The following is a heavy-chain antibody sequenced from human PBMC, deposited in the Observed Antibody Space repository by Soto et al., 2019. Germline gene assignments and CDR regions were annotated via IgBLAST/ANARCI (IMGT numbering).Heavy chain of an antibody. Sequence: GGSLRLSCAASGFTFSNYAMSWVRQAPGKGLEWVSAISGSGGSTYYADSVKGRFTISRDNSKNTLYLQMNSLRAEDTAVYYCAKHTDFWSGYLDYWGQGTLVTVSS. D-gene: IGHD3-3*01. J-gene: IGHJ4*02. CDR2: ISGSGGST. CDR1: GFTFSNYA. CDR3: AKHTDFWSGYLDY. V-gene: IGHV3-23*01.